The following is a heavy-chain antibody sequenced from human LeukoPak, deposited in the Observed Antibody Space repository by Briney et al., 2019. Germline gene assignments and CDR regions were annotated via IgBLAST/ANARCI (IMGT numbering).Heavy chain of an antibody. V-gene: IGHV1-8*01. CDR1: GYTFTSYD. Sequence: ASVKVSCEASGYTFTSYDINWVRQATGQGLEWMGWMNPNSGNTGYAQKFQGRVTMTRNTSISTAYMELSSLRSEDTAVYYCASRPMVRGVATAVDYWGQGTLVTVSS. D-gene: IGHD3-10*01. CDR2: MNPNSGNT. CDR3: ASRPMVRGVATAVDY. J-gene: IGHJ4*02.